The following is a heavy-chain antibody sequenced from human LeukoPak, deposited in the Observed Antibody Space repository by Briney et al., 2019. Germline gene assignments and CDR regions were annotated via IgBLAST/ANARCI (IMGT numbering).Heavy chain of an antibody. J-gene: IGHJ4*02. CDR2: IYYSGST. V-gene: IGHV4-59*08. D-gene: IGHD2-21*02. CDR3: ARLGNCGDDCYSADY. CDR1: GGSISSYY. Sequence: PSETLSLTCTVSGGSISSYYWSWIRQPPGKGLEWIGYIYYSGSTYYSPSLQSRVTMSVDTSTNQFFLKLYSVTAADTAVYYCARLGNCGDDCYSADYWGQGILATVSS.